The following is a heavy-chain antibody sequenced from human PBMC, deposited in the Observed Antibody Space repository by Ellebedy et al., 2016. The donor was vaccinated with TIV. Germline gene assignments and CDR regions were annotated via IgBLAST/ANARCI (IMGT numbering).Heavy chain of an antibody. Sequence: AASVKVSCKASGYTFTSYGISWVRQAPGQGLEWMGWINPNSGGTNYAQKFQGWVTMTRDTSISTAYMELSRLRFDDTAVYYCARDSSGWYRERYFDYWGQGTLVTVSS. D-gene: IGHD6-19*01. CDR2: INPNSGGT. V-gene: IGHV1-2*04. J-gene: IGHJ4*02. CDR3: ARDSSGWYRERYFDY. CDR1: GYTFTSYG.